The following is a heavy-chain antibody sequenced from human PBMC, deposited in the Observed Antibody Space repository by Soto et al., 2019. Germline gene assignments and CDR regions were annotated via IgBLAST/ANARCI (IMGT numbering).Heavy chain of an antibody. CDR3: ASGETVDSGTDY. CDR1: GFTFSSYS. J-gene: IGHJ4*02. V-gene: IGHV3-21*01. Sequence: EVQLVESGGGLVKPGGSLRLSCAASGFTFSSYSMNWVRQAPGKGLEWVSSISSSSSYIYYADSVKGRFTISRDNAKNSLYLQMNRLRAEDTAVYYCASGETVDSGTDYWGQGTLVTVSS. D-gene: IGHD6-19*01. CDR2: ISSSSSYI.